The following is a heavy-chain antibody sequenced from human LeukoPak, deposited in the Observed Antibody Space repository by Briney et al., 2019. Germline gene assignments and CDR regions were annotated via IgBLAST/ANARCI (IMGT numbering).Heavy chain of an antibody. V-gene: IGHV3-7*01. D-gene: IGHD2-21*01. CDR2: IKEDGSER. CDR1: GFTFSAYW. Sequence: PGGSLRLSCAAPGFTFSAYWMSWVRQAPGKGLEWVGNIKEDGSERHYVDSVKGRFTISRDNAENSLYLQMSSLRVEDTAVYYCARYTVPFCGGDCYSQFLDYWGQGALVTVSP. CDR3: ARYTVPFCGGDCYSQFLDY. J-gene: IGHJ4*02.